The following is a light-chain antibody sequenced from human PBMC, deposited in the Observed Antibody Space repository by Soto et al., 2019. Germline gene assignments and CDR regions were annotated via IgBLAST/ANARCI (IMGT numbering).Light chain of an antibody. CDR3: QQRGNWPWLT. J-gene: IGKJ4*01. CDR2: DAS. Sequence: EIVLRQSPGTLSLSPGARATLSCRASRSVNNYLAWYQQSPGQAPRLLIYDASNRATGIPARFSGSGSGTDFTLTISSLEPEDSAVYYCQQRGNWPWLTVGGGTRVEIK. CDR1: RSVNNY. V-gene: IGKV3-11*01.